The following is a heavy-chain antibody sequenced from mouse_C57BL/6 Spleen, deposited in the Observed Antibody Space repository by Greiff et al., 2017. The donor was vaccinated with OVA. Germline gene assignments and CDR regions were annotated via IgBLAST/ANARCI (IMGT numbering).Heavy chain of an antibody. J-gene: IGHJ4*01. CDR2: ISSGSSTI. CDR3: ASYDYPYAMDY. Sequence: EVQLMESGGGLVKPGGSLKLSCAASGFTFSDYGMHWVRQAPEQGLEWVAYISSGSSTIYYADTVKGRFTLSRDNAKNTLFLQMTSLRSEDTAMYYSASYDYPYAMDYWGQGTSVTVSA. D-gene: IGHD2-4*01. V-gene: IGHV5-17*01. CDR1: GFTFSDYG.